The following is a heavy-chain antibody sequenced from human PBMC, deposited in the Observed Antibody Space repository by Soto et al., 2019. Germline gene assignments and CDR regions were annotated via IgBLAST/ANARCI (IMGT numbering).Heavy chain of an antibody. CDR3: ARGYYDYVWGSYFGYGRYFDL. Sequence: SETLSLTCTVSGGSISSGGYYWSWIRQHPGKGLEWIGYIYYSGSTYCNPALRSRVTISVDTSKNQFSLKLSSVTAADTAVYYCARGYYDYVWGSYFGYGRYFDLWGRGTLVTVSS. V-gene: IGHV4-31*03. D-gene: IGHD3-16*01. CDR2: IYYSGST. J-gene: IGHJ2*01. CDR1: GGSISSGGYY.